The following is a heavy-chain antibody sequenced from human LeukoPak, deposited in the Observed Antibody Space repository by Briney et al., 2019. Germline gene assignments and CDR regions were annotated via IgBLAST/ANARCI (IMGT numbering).Heavy chain of an antibody. Sequence: SETLSLTCTVSGGSIRSSAYYWAWIRQSPGKGLEWIGTIYYTGSTYYKPSLKSRVTISLDTSKNQFSLRLSSVTAADTAVYYCARQISVAGFDAFDIWGQGTMVTVSS. D-gene: IGHD6-19*01. J-gene: IGHJ3*02. CDR2: IYYTGST. CDR3: ARQISVAGFDAFDI. CDR1: GGSIRSSAYY. V-gene: IGHV4-39*01.